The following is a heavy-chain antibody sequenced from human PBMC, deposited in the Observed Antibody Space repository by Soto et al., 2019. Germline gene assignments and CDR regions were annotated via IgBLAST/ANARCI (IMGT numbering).Heavy chain of an antibody. V-gene: IGHV4-59*01. CDR1: GGSISSYY. CDR3: ARGPPDGYNTDY. D-gene: IGHD5-12*01. J-gene: IGHJ4*02. Sequence: PSETLSLTCTVSGGSISSYYWSWIRQPPGKGLEWIGYIYYSGSTNYNPSLKSRVTISVDTSKNQFSLKLSSVTAADTAVYYCARGPPDGYNTDYWGQGTLVTVSS. CDR2: IYYSGST.